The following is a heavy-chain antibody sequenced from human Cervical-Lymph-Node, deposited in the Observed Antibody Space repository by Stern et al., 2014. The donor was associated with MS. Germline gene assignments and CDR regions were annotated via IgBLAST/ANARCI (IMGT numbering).Heavy chain of an antibody. V-gene: IGHV4-30-4*01. CDR3: ARSSSYYEDFDY. D-gene: IGHD2-15*01. CDR1: GGSIGSGDHY. Sequence: QLQETGPGLVKPSQTLSLTCTVSGGSIGSGDHYWSWIRQSPGKGLEWMGYIYCRGSPFLNPSLKSRVTISLGTSNNQFSLEVTSVTAADTAVYFCARSSSYYEDFDYWGQGTLVTVSS. J-gene: IGHJ4*02. CDR2: IYCRGSP.